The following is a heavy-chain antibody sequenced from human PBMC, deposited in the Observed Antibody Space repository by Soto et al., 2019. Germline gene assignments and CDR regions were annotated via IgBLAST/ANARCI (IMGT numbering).Heavy chain of an antibody. J-gene: IGHJ3*02. D-gene: IGHD3-10*01. CDR2: ISGSGGGA. CDR3: AKSRGSGTYYNPFDAFDI. Sequence: EVQLLESGGGLVQPGGSLRLSCAASGFTFNNYALSWVRQAPGKGLEWVSEISGSGGGAYNADRVKGRFTISRDNSKNTLYLQMNSLRAEDTAVYYCAKSRGSGTYYNPFDAFDIWGQGTKVTVSS. V-gene: IGHV3-23*01. CDR1: GFTFNNYA.